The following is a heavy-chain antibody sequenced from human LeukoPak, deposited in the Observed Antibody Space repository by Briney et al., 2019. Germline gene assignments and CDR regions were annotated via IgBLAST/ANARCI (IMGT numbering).Heavy chain of an antibody. CDR2: INGDESEK. CDR1: GFTFSSYL. D-gene: IGHD3-10*01. V-gene: IGHV3-7*01. J-gene: IGHJ4*02. CDR3: SRGEGDDY. Sequence: GGSLRLSCAASGFTFSSYLMSWVRQAPGKGLEWVANINGDESEKYYVDSVKARLTISRDNAKNSLYLQMNSLRVDDTAIYYCSRGEGDDYWGQGTLVTVSS.